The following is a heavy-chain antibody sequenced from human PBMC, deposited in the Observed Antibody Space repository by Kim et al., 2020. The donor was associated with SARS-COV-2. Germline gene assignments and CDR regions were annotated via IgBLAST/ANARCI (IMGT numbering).Heavy chain of an antibody. Sequence: SETQSLTCTVSGGSISTSTYYWGWIRQPPGKGLEWIGNIYYSGSTYYNPSLKSRVTISLDTSKNQFSLRLSSVTGADTAIYYCARLFPLASASFPNYWGQGSLVTVSS. CDR1: GGSISTSTYY. J-gene: IGHJ4*02. V-gene: IGHV4-39*01. CDR2: IYYSGST. CDR3: ARLFPLASASFPNY. D-gene: IGHD2-21*01.